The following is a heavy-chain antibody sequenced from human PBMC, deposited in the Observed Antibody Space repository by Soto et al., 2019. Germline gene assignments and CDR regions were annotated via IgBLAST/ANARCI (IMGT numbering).Heavy chain of an antibody. V-gene: IGHV1-69*01. J-gene: IGHJ5*02. CDR3: ARDQGPIRVVMPLYNWFDP. CDR1: GGTFSSYA. CDR2: IIPIFGTA. D-gene: IGHD3-3*01. Sequence: QVQLVQSGAEVKKPGSSVKVSCKASGGTFSSYAISWVRQAPGQGLEWMGGIIPIFGTANYAQKFQGRVTLTADESTSTAYMELSSLRPEDTAVDYCARDQGPIRVVMPLYNWFDPWGQGTLVTVSS.